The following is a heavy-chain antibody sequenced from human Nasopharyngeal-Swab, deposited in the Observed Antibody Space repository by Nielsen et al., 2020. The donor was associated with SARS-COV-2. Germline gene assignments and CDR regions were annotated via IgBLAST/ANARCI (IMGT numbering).Heavy chain of an antibody. D-gene: IGHD6-19*01. Sequence: GESLKISCAASGFTVSSNYMSWVRQAPGKGLEWVSVIYSGGSTYYADSVEGRFTISRDNSKNTLYLQMNSLRAEDTAVYYCASVAGTDYWGQGTLVTVSS. J-gene: IGHJ4*02. CDR3: ASVAGTDY. CDR1: GFTVSSNY. CDR2: IYSGGST. V-gene: IGHV3-53*01.